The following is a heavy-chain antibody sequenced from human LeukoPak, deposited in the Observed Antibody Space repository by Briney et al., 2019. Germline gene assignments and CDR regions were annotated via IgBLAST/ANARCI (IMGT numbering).Heavy chain of an antibody. CDR3: ARARDQLPHFGYDAFDI. CDR2: ISAYNGNT. J-gene: IGHJ3*02. CDR1: GYTFTSYG. V-gene: IGHV1-18*01. D-gene: IGHD2-2*01. Sequence: VASVKVSCKASGYTFTSYGISWVRQAPGQGLEWMGWISAYNGNTNYAQKLQGRVTMTTDTSTSTAYMELRSLRSDDTAVYYCARARDQLPHFGYDAFDIWGQGTMVTVSS.